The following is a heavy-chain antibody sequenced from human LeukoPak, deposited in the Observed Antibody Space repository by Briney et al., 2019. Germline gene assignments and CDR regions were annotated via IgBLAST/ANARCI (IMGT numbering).Heavy chain of an antibody. Sequence: SETLSLTCTVSGGSINSYYWSWIRQPPGKGLEWIGDIYYRGSTNYNPSLKSQVTISVDTSKNQFSLKLSSVTAADTAVYYCARDRPRDFWSGYYAPVAFDIWGQGTMVTVSS. CDR3: ARDRPRDFWSGYYAPVAFDI. J-gene: IGHJ3*02. V-gene: IGHV4-59*01. CDR2: IYYRGST. D-gene: IGHD3-3*01. CDR1: GGSINSYY.